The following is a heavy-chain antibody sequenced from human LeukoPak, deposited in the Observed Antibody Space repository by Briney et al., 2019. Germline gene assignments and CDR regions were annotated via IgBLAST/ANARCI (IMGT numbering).Heavy chain of an antibody. D-gene: IGHD5-12*01. CDR3: AGGDIVAKIRDY. CDR2: INPSDCYT. V-gene: IGHV5-10-1*01. J-gene: IGHJ4*02. Sequence: AESLKISCKCSGYSFTSYWISWVRQMPGKGQEWMGRINPSDCYTNYSPSFQGHVTISADKSISTAYLLWSSLKASDTAMYYCAGGDIVAKIRDYWGQGTLVTAYS. CDR1: GYSFTSYW.